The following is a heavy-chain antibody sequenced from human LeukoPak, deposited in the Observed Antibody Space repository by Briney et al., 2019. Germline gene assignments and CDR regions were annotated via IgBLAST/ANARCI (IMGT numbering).Heavy chain of an antibody. Sequence: SETLSLTCAVSGGSFSGHYWNWIRQPPGKGLEWIGEINHGGSTNYNPSLKSRVTISVDTSKNQFSLKLSSVTAADTAVYYCARVKYSSGWAPSYYMDVWGKGTTVTISS. V-gene: IGHV4-34*01. CDR2: INHGGST. J-gene: IGHJ6*03. CDR3: ARVKYSSGWAPSYYMDV. D-gene: IGHD6-19*01. CDR1: GGSFSGHY.